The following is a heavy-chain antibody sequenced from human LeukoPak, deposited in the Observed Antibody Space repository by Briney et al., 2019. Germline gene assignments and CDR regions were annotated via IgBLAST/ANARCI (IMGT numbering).Heavy chain of an antibody. V-gene: IGHV3-64*01. CDR3: ARDSGIAVAGTGYYYYYYMDV. D-gene: IGHD6-19*01. J-gene: IGHJ6*03. CDR1: GFTFSSYA. CDR2: ISSNGGST. Sequence: PGGSLRLSCAASGFTFSSYAMHWVRQAPGKGLEYVSAISSNGGSTYYANSVKGRFTISRGNSKNTLYLQMGSLRAEDMAVYYCARDSGIAVAGTGYYYYYYMDVWGKGTTVTVSS.